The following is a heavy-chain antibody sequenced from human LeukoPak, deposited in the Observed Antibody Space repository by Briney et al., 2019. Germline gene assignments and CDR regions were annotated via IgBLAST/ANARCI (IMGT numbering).Heavy chain of an antibody. CDR1: GGSISSSSYY. D-gene: IGHD2-2*01. CDR2: IYYSGNT. V-gene: IGHV4-39*07. CDR3: ARAGEEYQLLEPPMDV. Sequence: SETLSLTCTVSGGSISSSSYYWGWIRQPPGKGLEWIGSIYYSGNTYYNPSLKSRVRISVDTSKNQFSLKLSSVTAADTAVYYCARAGEEYQLLEPPMDVWGKGTTVTVSS. J-gene: IGHJ6*03.